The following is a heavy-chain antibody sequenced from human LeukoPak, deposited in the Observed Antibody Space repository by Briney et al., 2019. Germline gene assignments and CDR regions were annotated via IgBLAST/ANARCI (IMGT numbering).Heavy chain of an antibody. J-gene: IGHJ4*02. CDR1: GFTFSTYA. V-gene: IGHV3-23*01. CDR2: ISTSGRST. CDR3: VREDWWFFDY. D-gene: IGHD2-15*01. Sequence: GGCLRLSCAASGFTFSTYAMSWVRQAPGKALECVSTISTSGRSTYYADSVKGRFTISRDNSKNTLFLQMNSLRPEDTAVYYCVREDWWFFDYWGQGTLVTVCS.